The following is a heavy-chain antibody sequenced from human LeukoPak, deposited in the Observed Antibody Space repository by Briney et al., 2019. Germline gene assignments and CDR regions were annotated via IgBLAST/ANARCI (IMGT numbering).Heavy chain of an antibody. V-gene: IGHV4-38-2*02. CDR2: IYHSGST. CDR3: ARAIEVGAMTPFDY. Sequence: KPSETLSLTCTVSGYSISSDYYWGWVRQPPGKGLEWIGSIYHSGSTYYNPSLKSRVTISVDTSKNQFSLKLISVTAADTAVYYCARAIEVGAMTPFDYWGQGTLVTVSS. D-gene: IGHD1-26*01. J-gene: IGHJ4*02. CDR1: GYSISSDYY.